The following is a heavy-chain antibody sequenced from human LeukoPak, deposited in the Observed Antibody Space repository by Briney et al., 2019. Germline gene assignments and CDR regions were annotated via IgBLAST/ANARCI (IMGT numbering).Heavy chain of an antibody. D-gene: IGHD6-13*01. CDR2: IYYSGST. V-gene: IGHV4-39*07. CDR3: ARVYYSRSYDYWYFDL. CDR1: GGSISSSSYY. Sequence: SETLSLTCTVSGGSISSSSYYWGWIRQPPGKGLEWIGSIYYSGSTYYNPSLKSRVAISVDTSKNQFSLKLSSVTAADTAVYYCARVYYSRSYDYWYFDLWGRGTLVTVSS. J-gene: IGHJ2*01.